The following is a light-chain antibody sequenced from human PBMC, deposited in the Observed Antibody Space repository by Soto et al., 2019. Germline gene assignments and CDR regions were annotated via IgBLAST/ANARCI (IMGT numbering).Light chain of an antibody. CDR1: QSISSW. CDR3: QQYNRYSLT. Sequence: DIQMTPSPSTLSASVGDRVTITCRASQSISSWLAWYQQKPGKAPKLLIYDASSLESGVPSRFSGSGSDTEFTLTINNLQPDDFATYHCQQYNRYSLTFGGGTKVDIK. J-gene: IGKJ4*01. V-gene: IGKV1-5*01. CDR2: DAS.